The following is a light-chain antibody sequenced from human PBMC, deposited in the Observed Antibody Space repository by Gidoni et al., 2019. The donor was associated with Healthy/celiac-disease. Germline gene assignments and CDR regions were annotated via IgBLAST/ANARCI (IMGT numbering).Light chain of an antibody. CDR2: GAS. CDR1: QSVSSSY. Sequence: DIVLTQSPGTLSLSPGERATLTCRASQSVSSSYLAWYQQKPGQAPRLLIYGASSRATGIPDRFSGSGSGTDFTLTISRLEREDFAVYYCQQYGSSSWTFGQGTKVEIK. V-gene: IGKV3-20*01. CDR3: QQYGSSSWT. J-gene: IGKJ1*01.